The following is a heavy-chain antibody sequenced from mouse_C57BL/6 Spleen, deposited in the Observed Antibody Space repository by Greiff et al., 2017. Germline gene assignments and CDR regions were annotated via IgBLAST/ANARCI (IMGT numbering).Heavy chain of an antibody. J-gene: IGHJ1*03. CDR1: GYSFTEYT. D-gene: IGHD2-3*01. V-gene: IGHV1-62-2*01. CDR3: ARHGVGWLLEYFDV. Sequence: VQLQQSGAELVNPGASVKLSCKASGYSFTEYTIHWVQQRSGQGLEWIGCFYPGSGSIKYNEKFKDKATLTAEKSSSTVYMELSRLTSEDSAVYFWARHGVGWLLEYFDVWGTGTTVTVSS. CDR2: FYPGSGSI.